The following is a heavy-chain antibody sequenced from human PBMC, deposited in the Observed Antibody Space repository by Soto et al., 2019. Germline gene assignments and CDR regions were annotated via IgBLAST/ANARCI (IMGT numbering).Heavy chain of an antibody. V-gene: IGHV3-74*01. CDR3: TSDERIGLKY. D-gene: IGHD2-15*01. CDR1: GINFNNYW. J-gene: IGHJ4*02. CDR2: INNVASII. Sequence: EVQLVESGGGLIQPGGSLRLSCAVSGINFNNYWMHWIRQTPGKGLVWVSHINNVASIINYADSVRGRFTISRDNAGNTLYLQMHRLGVEVTATYSFTSDERIGLKYWGQGTSVTVS.